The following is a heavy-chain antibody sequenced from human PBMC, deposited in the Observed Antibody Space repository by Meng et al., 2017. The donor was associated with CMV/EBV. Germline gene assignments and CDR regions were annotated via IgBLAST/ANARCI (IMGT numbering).Heavy chain of an antibody. V-gene: IGHV5-10-1*01. CDR2: IDPSDSYT. CDR3: ARHRPNWNRDY. Sequence: CKGSGYSFPSCWISWVRQMPGEGLEWMGRIDPSDSYTNYSPSFQGHVTISADKSISTAYLQWSSLKASDTAMYYCARHRPNWNRDYWGQGTLVTVSS. CDR1: GYSFPSCW. J-gene: IGHJ4*02. D-gene: IGHD1-1*01.